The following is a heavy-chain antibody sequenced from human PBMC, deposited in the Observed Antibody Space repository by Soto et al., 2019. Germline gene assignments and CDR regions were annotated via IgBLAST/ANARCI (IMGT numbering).Heavy chain of an antibody. D-gene: IGHD2-15*01. CDR2: IIPIFGTA. V-gene: IGHV1-69*13. CDR3: ASGPGGYCSGGSCYGSFDY. CDR1: GGTFSSYA. J-gene: IGHJ4*02. Sequence: SVKVSCKASGGTFSSYAISWVRQTPGQGLEWMGGIIPIFGTANYAQKFQGRVTITADESTSTAYMELSSLRSEDTAVYYCASGPGGYCSGGSCYGSFDYWGQGTLVTVSS.